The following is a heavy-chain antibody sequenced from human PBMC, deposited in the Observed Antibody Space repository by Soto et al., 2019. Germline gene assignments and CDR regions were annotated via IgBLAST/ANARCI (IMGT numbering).Heavy chain of an antibody. Sequence: SETLSLTCTVSGGSISSGDYYWSWIRQPPGKGLEWIGYIYYSGSTYYNPSLKSRVTISVDTSKNQLSLKLSSVTAADTAVYYCARDHVAAAGNWFDPWGQGTLVTVSS. V-gene: IGHV4-30-4*01. CDR3: ARDHVAAAGNWFDP. CDR2: IYYSGST. D-gene: IGHD6-13*01. CDR1: GGSISSGDYY. J-gene: IGHJ5*02.